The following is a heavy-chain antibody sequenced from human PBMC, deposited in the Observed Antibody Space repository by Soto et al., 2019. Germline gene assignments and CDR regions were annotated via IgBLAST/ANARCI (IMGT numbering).Heavy chain of an antibody. Sequence: KTSETLSLTCTVSRGSISNYYWSWIRQPAGKGLEWIGRIFPSGNTNYNPSLESRVTMSVDTSKNQFSLKLSSVTAADTAVYYCARGSLTIDYWGQGTLVTVSS. CDR3: ARGSLTIDY. V-gene: IGHV4-4*07. J-gene: IGHJ4*02. CDR1: RGSISNYY. CDR2: IFPSGNT.